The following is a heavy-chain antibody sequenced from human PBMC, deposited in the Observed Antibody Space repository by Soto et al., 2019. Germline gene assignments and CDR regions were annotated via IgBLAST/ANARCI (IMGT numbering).Heavy chain of an antibody. V-gene: IGHV5-51*01. D-gene: IGHD3-3*01. CDR2: IYPGDSDT. J-gene: IGHJ4*02. Sequence: GESPKISCKCSGYRFSNYWIGLVRQMSGKGLEWMGIIYPGDSDTRYSPSFQGQVTISADRSISTAYLQWSSLKASDTGMYFCVWCGVVINTTSFFDYWGQGVQVTVSS. CDR1: GYRFSNYW. CDR3: VWCGVVINTTSFFDY.